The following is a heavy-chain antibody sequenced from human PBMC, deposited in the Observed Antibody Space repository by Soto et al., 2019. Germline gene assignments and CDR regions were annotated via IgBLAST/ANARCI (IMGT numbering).Heavy chain of an antibody. CDR1: GFTFSSYS. J-gene: IGHJ3*02. D-gene: IGHD6-19*01. Sequence: GGSLRLSCAASGFTFSSYSMNWVRQAPGKGLEWVSYISTTSDTKYYADSVKGRFTISGDNAKNSLYLQMNSLRDEDTAVYYCARALRQWLADAFDIWGRGTMVTVSS. CDR3: ARALRQWLADAFDI. CDR2: ISTTSDTK. V-gene: IGHV3-48*02.